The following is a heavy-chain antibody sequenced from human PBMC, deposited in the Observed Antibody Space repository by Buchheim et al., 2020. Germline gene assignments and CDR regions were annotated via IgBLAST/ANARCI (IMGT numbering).Heavy chain of an antibody. CDR1: GFTISTYV. CDR3: AKRGGASGWYWDY. CDR2: ISGSDGTT. J-gene: IGHJ4*02. Sequence: DVHLLESGGGLVQPGGSLRLSCAASGFTISTYVMAWVRQAPGKGLEWVSFISGSDGTTYYTDSVKGRFTISRDNSRNTLYLQMNSLTVEDTAVYHCAKRGGASGWYWDYWGQGTL. V-gene: IGHV3-23*01. D-gene: IGHD6-19*01.